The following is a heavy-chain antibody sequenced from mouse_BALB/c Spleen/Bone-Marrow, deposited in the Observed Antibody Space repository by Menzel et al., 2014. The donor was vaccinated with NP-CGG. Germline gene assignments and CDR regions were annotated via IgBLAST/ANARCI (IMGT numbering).Heavy chain of an antibody. V-gene: IGHV5-6-3*01. CDR1: GFTFSNYG. CDR2: INGNGGST. D-gene: IGHD2-1*01. CDR3: VRGSYGNYVDYFDF. Sequence: DVMLVESGGGIVQPGGSLKLSCAASGFTFSNYGMSWVRQTPDKRLELVATINGNGGSTYYPDSVKGRFTISRDTAKNTLYLQMSSLKSEETAMYYCVRGSYGNYVDYFDFWGQGTTLTVSS. J-gene: IGHJ2*01.